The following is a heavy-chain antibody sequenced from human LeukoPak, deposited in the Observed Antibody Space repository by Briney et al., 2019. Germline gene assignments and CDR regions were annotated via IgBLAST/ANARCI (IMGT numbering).Heavy chain of an antibody. J-gene: IGHJ4*02. CDR2: IYSGNNT. Sequence: GGSLRLPCTASGFTVSSNSMSWVRQAPGKGLEWVSIIYSGNNTNYADSVKGRFTISRDNSKNTLYLQMNSLRAEDTAVYYCARGAGSSPLGYWGQGALVTVSS. CDR3: ARGAGSSPLGY. CDR1: GFTVSSNS. D-gene: IGHD6-13*01. V-gene: IGHV3-66*01.